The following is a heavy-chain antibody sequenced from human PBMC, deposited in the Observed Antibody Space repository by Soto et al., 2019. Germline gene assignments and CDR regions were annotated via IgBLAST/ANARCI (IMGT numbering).Heavy chain of an antibody. CDR1: GFPISVCY. V-gene: IGHV1-46*03. Sequence: ASVKVSWKASGFPISVCYIHWVRQAPGPGLEYMGVIRPNGGGTSYPQKFQDRVIMTADTATSTVYMELSSLSSEDTAIYFCTRTFISSQDGFDAWGQGTQVTVSS. CDR3: TRTFISSQDGFDA. J-gene: IGHJ4*02. D-gene: IGHD6-13*01. CDR2: IRPNGGGT.